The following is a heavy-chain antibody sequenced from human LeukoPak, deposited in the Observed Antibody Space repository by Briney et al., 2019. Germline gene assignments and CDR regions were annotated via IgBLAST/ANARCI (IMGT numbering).Heavy chain of an antibody. J-gene: IGHJ4*02. CDR1: GFTFSDFW. CDR2: INEHGTT. D-gene: IGHD3-16*01. V-gene: IGHV3-74*01. Sequence: GGSLRLSCAASGFTFSDFWMYWVRHAPGKQMVWISNINEHGTTAYGDSVKCPFTISRDNAKNTLYLQMNSLTAEDTAVYYCARVRGGNWGQGTLVTVSS. CDR3: ARVRGGN.